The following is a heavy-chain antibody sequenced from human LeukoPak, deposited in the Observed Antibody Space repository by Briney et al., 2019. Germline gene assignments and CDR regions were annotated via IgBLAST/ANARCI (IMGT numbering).Heavy chain of an antibody. V-gene: IGHV4-38-2*01. CDR1: GYPMSSGYY. D-gene: IGHD3-10*01. J-gene: IGHJ4*02. CDR3: ARGTGGYYANFDY. CDR2: IYHSGST. Sequence: SETLSLTCAVSGYPMSSGYYWGWIRQPPGKGLEWIGSIYHSGSTYYNPSLKSRVTISVDTSKNQFSLRLSSVTAADTAVYHCARGTGGYYANFDYWGQGTLVTVSS.